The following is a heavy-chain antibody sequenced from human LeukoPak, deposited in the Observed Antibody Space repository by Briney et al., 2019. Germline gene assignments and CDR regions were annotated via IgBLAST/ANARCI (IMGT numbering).Heavy chain of an antibody. J-gene: IGHJ6*02. CDR3: ARVVAPYGYDILTGLHGDV. CDR2: ISAYNGNT. D-gene: IGHD3-9*01. V-gene: IGHV1-18*01. Sequence: GASVKVSCKASGYTFTSYGISWVRQAPGQGLEWMGWISAYNGNTNYAQKLQGRVTMTTDTSTSTAYMELSSLRSEDTAVYYCARVVAPYGYDILTGLHGDVWGQGTTVTVSS. CDR1: GYTFTSYG.